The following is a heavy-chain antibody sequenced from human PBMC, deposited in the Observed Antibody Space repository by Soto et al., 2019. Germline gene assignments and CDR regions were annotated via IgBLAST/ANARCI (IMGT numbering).Heavy chain of an antibody. J-gene: IGHJ4*02. Sequence: GGSLRLSCAASGFTFSTSGMNWVRQAPGKGLEWVSAISGSGGTTYHADSVKGRFTISRDNSKNTLYLQMNSLRAEDTAVYYCAKARGLDGSGNYYNIVYWGQGTLVTVSS. CDR2: ISGSGGTT. CDR3: AKARGLDGSGNYYNIVY. CDR1: GFTFSTSG. V-gene: IGHV3-23*01. D-gene: IGHD3-10*01.